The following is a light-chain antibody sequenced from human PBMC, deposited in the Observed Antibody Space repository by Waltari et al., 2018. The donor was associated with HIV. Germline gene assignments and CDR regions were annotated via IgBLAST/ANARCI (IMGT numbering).Light chain of an antibody. V-gene: IGLV3-1*01. Sequence: SYDLSQPPSVSVSPGQTASITCSGDQLGDKYVSWYQQYPGQSPVLVIYQDGRRPSGIPERFSGSDSGTTATLTIGGTQTMDEADYYCQAWDSSAVVFGRGTKLTVL. CDR2: QDG. CDR3: QAWDSSAVV. J-gene: IGLJ3*02. CDR1: QLGDKY.